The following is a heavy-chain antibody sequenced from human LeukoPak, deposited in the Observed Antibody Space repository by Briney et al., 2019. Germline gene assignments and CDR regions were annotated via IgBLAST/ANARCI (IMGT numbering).Heavy chain of an antibody. J-gene: IGHJ3*02. Sequence: SETLSLTCAVYGGSFSGYYWSWIRQPPGKGLEWIGEINHSGSTNYNPSLKGRVTISVDTSKNQFSLKVSSVTAADTAVYYCARDQQQLVPGTFDIWGQGIMVTVSS. CDR1: GGSFSGYY. CDR2: INHSGST. D-gene: IGHD6-13*01. CDR3: ARDQQQLVPGTFDI. V-gene: IGHV4-34*01.